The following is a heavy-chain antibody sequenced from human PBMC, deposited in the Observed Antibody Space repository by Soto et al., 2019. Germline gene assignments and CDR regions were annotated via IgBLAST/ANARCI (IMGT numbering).Heavy chain of an antibody. CDR2: INPNRGDT. J-gene: IGHJ6*02. CDR1: GYTFTDYF. CDR3: ANTTHQMVRPYCYGLDV. D-gene: IGHD3-10*01. V-gene: IGHV1-2*02. Sequence: ASVKVSCKASGYTFTDYFMHWVRQAPGQGLEWMGWINPNRGDTNSAQKFQGRVTMTRDTSISTAYMELSRLRSDDTAVYYCANTTHQMVRPYCYGLDVWGQGTTVTVSS.